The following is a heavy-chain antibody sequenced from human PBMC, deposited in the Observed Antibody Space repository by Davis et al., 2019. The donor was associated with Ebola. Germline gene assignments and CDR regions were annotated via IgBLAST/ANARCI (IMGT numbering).Heavy chain of an antibody. CDR2: INAGNGNT. CDR3: AREEDQLLFFYYYGMDV. J-gene: IGHJ6*02. CDR1: GYTFTSYA. V-gene: IGHV1-3*01. Sequence: ATSVKVSCKASGYTFTSYAMHWVRQAPGQRLEWMGWINAGNGNTKYSQKFQGRVTITRDTSASTAYMELSSLRSEDTAAYYCAREEDQLLFFYYYGMDVWGQGTTVTVSS. D-gene: IGHD2-2*01.